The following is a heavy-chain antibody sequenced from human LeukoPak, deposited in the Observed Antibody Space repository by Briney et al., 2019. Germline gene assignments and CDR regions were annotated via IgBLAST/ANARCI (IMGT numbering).Heavy chain of an antibody. J-gene: IGHJ4*02. D-gene: IGHD6-19*01. V-gene: IGHV3-48*04. CDR1: GFTFSSYS. Sequence: PGGSLRLSCAASGFTFSSYSMNWVRQAPGKGLEWVSYISSSSSIIYYADSVKGRFTISRDNAKNSLYLQMNSLRAEDTAVYYCARDPSSGPRYWGQGTLVTVSS. CDR3: ARDPSSGPRY. CDR2: ISSSSSII.